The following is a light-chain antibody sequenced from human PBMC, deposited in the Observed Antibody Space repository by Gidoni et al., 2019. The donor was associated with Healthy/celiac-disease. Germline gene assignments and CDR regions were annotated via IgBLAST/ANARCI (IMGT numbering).Light chain of an antibody. CDR3: QQYGSARRRT. V-gene: IGKV3-20*01. J-gene: IGKJ1*01. CDR2: GAS. CDR1: PSVSSSY. Sequence: EIVLTQSTGSLSLSPGERATLSCRSSPSVSSSYFAWYQRTPGQAPRLLIYGASSRATGIPDRFRGSGSGTDFTLTIIRLEPEDFAVYYCQQYGSARRRTFGQGTKVEIK.